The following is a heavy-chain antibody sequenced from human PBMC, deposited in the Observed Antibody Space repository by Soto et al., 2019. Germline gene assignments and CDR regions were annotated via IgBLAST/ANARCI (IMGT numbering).Heavy chain of an antibody. CDR3: ARVGPVLLWFGESPYNWFDP. CDR1: GGSISSGGYY. J-gene: IGHJ5*02. V-gene: IGHV4-31*01. CDR2: IYYSGST. D-gene: IGHD3-10*01. Sequence: QVQLQESGPGLVKPSQTLSLTCTVSGGSISSGGYYWSWIRQHPGKGLEWIGYIYYSGSTYYNPSLKSLVTISVDTSKNHCSLKLSSVTAADTAVYYCARVGPVLLWFGESPYNWFDPWGQGTLVTVSS.